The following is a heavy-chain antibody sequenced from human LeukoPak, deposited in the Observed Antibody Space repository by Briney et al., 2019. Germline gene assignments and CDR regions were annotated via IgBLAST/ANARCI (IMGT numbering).Heavy chain of an antibody. V-gene: IGHV7-4-1*02. Sequence: ASVKVSCTASGYTFTNYAMNWARQAPGQGLEWMGWIHPSTGNPTYAQGFTGRFVFSLDTSVSTTYLQISSLKAEDTAVYYCARAYQHLGELSLPHYWGQGTLVTVSS. CDR3: ARAYQHLGELSLPHY. CDR1: GYTFTNYA. D-gene: IGHD3-16*02. CDR2: IHPSTGNP. J-gene: IGHJ4*02.